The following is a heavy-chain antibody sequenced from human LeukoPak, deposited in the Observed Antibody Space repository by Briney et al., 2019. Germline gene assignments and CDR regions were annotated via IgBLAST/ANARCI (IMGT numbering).Heavy chain of an antibody. D-gene: IGHD6-13*01. J-gene: IGHJ4*02. Sequence: GGSLRLSCAASGFTFSSYSMNWVRQAPGKGLEWVSSISSSSSYIYYADSVKGRFTISRDNAKNSLYLQMNSLRAEDTAVYYCARAPGHSSSWFSGWGQGTLVTVSS. CDR2: ISSSSSYI. V-gene: IGHV3-21*01. CDR3: ARAPGHSSSWFSG. CDR1: GFTFSSYS.